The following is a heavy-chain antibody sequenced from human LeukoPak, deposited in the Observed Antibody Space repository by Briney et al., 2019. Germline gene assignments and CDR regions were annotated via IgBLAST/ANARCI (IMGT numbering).Heavy chain of an antibody. CDR2: INSSGGST. CDR1: GFPFRSHP. Sequence: QPGGSLRLSCAASGFPFRSHPMSEVPEPPGKGLEWFAAINSSGGSTYYADSVNGRFTISRDNSTNTLYLQMNSLRAEATAVYYCAKAPAGVRGGISLDPDYWGQGTLVTVSS. CDR3: AKAPAGVRGGISLDPDY. J-gene: IGHJ4*02. V-gene: IGHV3-23*01. D-gene: IGHD3-10*01.